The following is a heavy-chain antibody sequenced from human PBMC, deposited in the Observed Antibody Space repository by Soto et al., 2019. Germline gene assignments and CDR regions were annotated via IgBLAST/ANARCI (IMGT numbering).Heavy chain of an antibody. CDR3: ARGQRITIFGVVRLANYGMDV. D-gene: IGHD3-3*01. CDR2: IIPIFGTA. V-gene: IGHV1-69*13. J-gene: IGHJ6*02. CDR1: GGTFSSYA. Sequence: SVKVSCKASGGTFSSYAISWVRQAPGQGLEWMGGIIPIFGTANYAQKFQGRVTITADESTSTAYMELSSLRSEDTAVYYCARGQRITIFGVVRLANYGMDVWGQGTTVTVSS.